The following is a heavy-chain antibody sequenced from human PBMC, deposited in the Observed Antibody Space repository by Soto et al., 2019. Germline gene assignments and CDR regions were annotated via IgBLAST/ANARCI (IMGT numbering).Heavy chain of an antibody. CDR2: IDQDGNEK. CDR1: GFNFYTSW. V-gene: IGHV3-7*05. J-gene: IGHJ6*02. Sequence: EVQVVESGGGLVQPGGSLRLSCAASGFNFYTSWMDWVRQSPGKGLEWVANIDQDGNEKYYVDSVKGRFTISRDNAKNSLYLQMNSPRAEDTAVYYCSRRLEVWGQGTTVTVSS. CDR3: SRRLEV.